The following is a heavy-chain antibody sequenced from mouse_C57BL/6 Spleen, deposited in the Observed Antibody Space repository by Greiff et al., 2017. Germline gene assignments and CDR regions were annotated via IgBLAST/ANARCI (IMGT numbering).Heavy chain of an antibody. CDR1: GYAFSSSW. CDR3: AREGSYYYGSSPFAW. Sequence: QVHVKQSGPELVKPGASVKISCKASGYAFSSSWMNWVKQRPGKGLEWIGRIYPGDGDTNYNGKFKGKATLTADKSSSTAYMQLSSLTSEDSAVYFCAREGSYYYGSSPFAWWGQGTLVTVSA. D-gene: IGHD1-1*01. J-gene: IGHJ3*01. V-gene: IGHV1-82*01. CDR2: IYPGDGDT.